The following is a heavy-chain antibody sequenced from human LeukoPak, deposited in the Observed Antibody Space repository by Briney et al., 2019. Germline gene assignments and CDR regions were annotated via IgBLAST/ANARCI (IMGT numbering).Heavy chain of an antibody. J-gene: IGHJ4*02. Sequence: SETLSLTCTVSGGSISSSSYYWGWIRQPPGKGLEWIGSIYYSGSTYYNPSLKSRVTISVDTSKNQFSLKLSSVTAADTAVYYCARHLSPMGATYLGLRRLANWGQGTLVTVSS. CDR1: GGSISSSSYY. CDR2: IYYSGST. D-gene: IGHD1-26*01. CDR3: ARHLSPMGATYLGLRRLAN. V-gene: IGHV4-39*01.